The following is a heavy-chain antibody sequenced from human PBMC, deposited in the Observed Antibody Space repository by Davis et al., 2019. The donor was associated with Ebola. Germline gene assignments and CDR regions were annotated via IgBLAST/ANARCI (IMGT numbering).Heavy chain of an antibody. Sequence: PSETLSLTCTVSGASTSSYYWRWIRQPPGKGLEWIGYIYYSGSTNYNPSLKSRVTISVDTSKNQFSLKLSSVTAADTAVYYCARGPINSDSSDYWGQGTLVTVSS. CDR3: ARGPINSDSSDY. J-gene: IGHJ4*02. D-gene: IGHD3-22*01. V-gene: IGHV4-59*12. CDR1: GASTSSYY. CDR2: IYYSGST.